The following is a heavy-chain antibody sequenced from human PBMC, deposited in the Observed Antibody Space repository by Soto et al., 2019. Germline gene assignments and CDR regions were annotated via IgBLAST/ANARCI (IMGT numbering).Heavy chain of an antibody. Sequence: GTLSLTCTVSGGSIGSFYWSWIRQPPGKGLEWIGYVYYSGSTNYNPSLKSRVTILVDTSKKQFSLNLRSVTAADTAVYYCVRDGTKTLRDWFDPWGQGISVTVS. CDR3: VRDGTKTLRDWFDP. D-gene: IGHD1-1*01. V-gene: IGHV4-59*12. CDR2: VYYSGST. CDR1: GGSIGSFY. J-gene: IGHJ5*02.